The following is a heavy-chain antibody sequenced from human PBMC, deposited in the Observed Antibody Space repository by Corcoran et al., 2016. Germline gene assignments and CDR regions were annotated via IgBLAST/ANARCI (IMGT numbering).Heavy chain of an antibody. V-gene: IGHV3-7*01. J-gene: IGHJ4*02. D-gene: IGHD4-17*01. CDR3: AREAAGGDDGADY. CDR1: GFTFSSYW. CDR2: IKQDGSEK. Sequence: EVQLVESGGGLVQPGGSLRLSCAASGFTFSSYWMSWVRQAPGKGLEWVANIKQDGSEKYYVDSVKGRFTISRDNAKNSLYLQMNSLRAEETAVYYCAREAAGGDDGADYWGQGTLVTVSS.